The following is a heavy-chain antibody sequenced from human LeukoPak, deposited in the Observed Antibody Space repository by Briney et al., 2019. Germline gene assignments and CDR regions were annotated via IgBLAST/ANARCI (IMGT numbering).Heavy chain of an antibody. V-gene: IGHV3-23*01. CDR1: GFTFTSCS. J-gene: IGHJ4*02. CDR2: ISGGGGST. Sequence: TGGSLRLSCAASGFTFTSCSMNWVRQAPGKGLEWVSTISGGGGSTYYADSVKGRFTISRDNSKNTLYLQVNSLRAEDTAVYYCARASFQRWLQLGGDWGQGTLVTVSS. CDR3: ARASFQRWLQLGGD. D-gene: IGHD5-24*01.